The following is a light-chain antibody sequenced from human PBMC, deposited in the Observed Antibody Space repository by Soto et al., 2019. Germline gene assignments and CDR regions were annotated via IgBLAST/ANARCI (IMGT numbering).Light chain of an antibody. CDR1: QGISSY. CDR2: AAS. V-gene: IGKV1-39*01. CDR3: QQSYRFPKT. Sequence: DIQMTQSPSSLSASVGDRFTITCRASQGISSYLAWYQQKPGKAPKLLIYAASTLQSGVPSRFSGSGSGTEFTLTIISLQPEDFATYYCQQSYRFPKTFGRGTKVDNK. J-gene: IGKJ1*01.